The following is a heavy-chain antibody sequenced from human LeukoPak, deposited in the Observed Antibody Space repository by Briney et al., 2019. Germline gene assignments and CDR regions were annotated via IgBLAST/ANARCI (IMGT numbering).Heavy chain of an antibody. V-gene: IGHV4-39*07. J-gene: IGHJ5*02. CDR3: ARGHPSYMVRGVTGWFDP. CDR2: IYYSGST. CDR1: GGSISSSSYY. D-gene: IGHD3-10*01. Sequence: SETLSLTCTVSGGSISSSSYYWGWIRQPPGKGLEWIGSIYYSGSTYYNPSLKSRVTISVDTSKNQFSLKLSSVTAADTAVYYCARGHPSYMVRGVTGWFDPWGQGTLVTVSS.